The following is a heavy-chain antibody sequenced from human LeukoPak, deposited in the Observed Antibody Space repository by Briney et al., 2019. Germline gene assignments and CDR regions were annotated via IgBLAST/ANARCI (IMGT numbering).Heavy chain of an antibody. CDR1: GGTLSSYA. V-gene: IGHV1-69*13. CDR2: IVPIFGTA. D-gene: IGHD5-18*01. J-gene: IGHJ4*02. Sequence: SVKVSCKASGGTLSSYAISWVRQAPGQGLEWMGGIVPIFGTANYAQKFQGRVTITADESTSTAYMELSSLRSEDTAVYYCAGARNRDTAMVGGTFDYWGQGTLVTVSS. CDR3: AGARNRDTAMVGGTFDY.